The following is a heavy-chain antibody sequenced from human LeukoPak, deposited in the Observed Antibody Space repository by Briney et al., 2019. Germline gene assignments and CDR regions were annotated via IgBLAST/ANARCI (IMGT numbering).Heavy chain of an antibody. CDR2: IYYSGST. Sequence: KSSETLSLTCTVSGGSISSYYWSWTRQPPGKGLEWIGYIYYSGSTNYNPSLKSRVTISVDTSKNQFSLKLTSVTAADTAVYHCARGPLIGPIDYWGQGTLVTVSS. CDR1: GGSISSYY. D-gene: IGHD3-16*01. V-gene: IGHV4-59*08. J-gene: IGHJ4*02. CDR3: ARGPLIGPIDY.